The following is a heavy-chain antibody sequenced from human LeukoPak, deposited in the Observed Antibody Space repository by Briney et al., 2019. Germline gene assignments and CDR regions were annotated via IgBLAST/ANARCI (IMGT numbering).Heavy chain of an antibody. D-gene: IGHD6-13*01. Sequence: PSQTLSLTCTVSGGSISSGGYYWSWIRQPPGKGLEWIGYIYHSGSTYYNPSLKSRVTISVDKSKNQFSLKLSSVTAADTAVYYCARPSSSWSRGAFDIWGQGTMVTVSS. CDR1: GGSISSGGYY. CDR2: IYHSGST. J-gene: IGHJ3*02. V-gene: IGHV4-30-2*01. CDR3: ARPSSSWSRGAFDI.